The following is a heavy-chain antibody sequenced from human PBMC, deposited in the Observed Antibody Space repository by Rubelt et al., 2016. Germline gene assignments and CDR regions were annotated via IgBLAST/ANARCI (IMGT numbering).Heavy chain of an antibody. Sequence: GGGVVQPGGSLRLSCAASGFSFRNFGMHWVRQAPGKGLEWVSGISGSGDRAFYVASVKGRFTISRDNSRNTLYLQVDSLRAEDTAAYYCARVPGRLAPYWYFDLWGRGTLVTVSS. CDR2: ISGSGDRA. J-gene: IGHJ2*01. V-gene: IGHV3-23*01. CDR3: ARVPGRLAPYWYFDL. D-gene: IGHD3-10*01. CDR1: GFSFRNFG.